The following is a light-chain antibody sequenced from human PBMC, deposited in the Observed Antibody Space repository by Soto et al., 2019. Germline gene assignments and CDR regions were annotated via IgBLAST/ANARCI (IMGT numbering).Light chain of an antibody. J-gene: IGLJ2*01. CDR1: SSDFGNYNF. CDR2: EGS. Sequence: QSALTQPASVSGSPGQSITLSCTGTSSDFGNYNFVSWYQQHPGKAPTLLIYEGSKRPSGVSNRFSGSKSRTTASLTISGLQAEDEADYYCSSYAGGFVVFGGGTKLTVL. CDR3: SSYAGGFVV. V-gene: IGLV2-23*01.